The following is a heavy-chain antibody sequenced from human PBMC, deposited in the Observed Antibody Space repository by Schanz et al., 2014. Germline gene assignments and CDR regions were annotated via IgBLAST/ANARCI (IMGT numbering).Heavy chain of an antibody. D-gene: IGHD2-21*02. J-gene: IGHJ4*02. CDR2: ISSRSSHI. V-gene: IGHV3-21*02. Sequence: EVQLVESGGGQVKPGGSLRLSCGVSGFTASSHSMNWVRQAPGKGLEWVSSISSRSSHIYYADSVKGRFTVSRDNAKNSVYLQMNGLRVEDTAVYYCVRERTNYGGNSYFFDHWGQGTLVTVSS. CDR1: GFTASSHS. CDR3: VRERTNYGGNSYFFDH.